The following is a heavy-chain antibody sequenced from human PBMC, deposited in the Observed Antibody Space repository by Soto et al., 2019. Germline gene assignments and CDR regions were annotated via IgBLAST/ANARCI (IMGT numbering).Heavy chain of an antibody. CDR3: ARDRSKTYYYDSSGYTLDY. D-gene: IGHD3-22*01. CDR1: GGTFSSYA. J-gene: IGHJ4*02. Sequence: QVQLVQSGAEVKKPGSSVKVSCKASGGTFSSYAISWVRQAPGQGLEWMGGIIPIFGTANYAQKFQGRVTITAVESTSTAYMELSSLRSEDTAVYYCARDRSKTYYYDSSGYTLDYWGQGTLVTVSS. CDR2: IIPIFGTA. V-gene: IGHV1-69*12.